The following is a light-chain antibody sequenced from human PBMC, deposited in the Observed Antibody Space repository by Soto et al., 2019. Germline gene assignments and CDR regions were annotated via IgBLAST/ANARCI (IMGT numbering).Light chain of an antibody. J-gene: IGKJ1*01. CDR1: QSVSNNY. V-gene: IGKV3D-20*01. Sequence: EIVLTQSPATLSLSQGARATLSCGASQSVSNNYLAWYQQKPGLAPTLLIYDTSERDTGVPDRFSGSGSGTDFTLTISRLEPDDFAVYYCQQYGNSPATFGQGTKVEIK. CDR2: DTS. CDR3: QQYGNSPAT.